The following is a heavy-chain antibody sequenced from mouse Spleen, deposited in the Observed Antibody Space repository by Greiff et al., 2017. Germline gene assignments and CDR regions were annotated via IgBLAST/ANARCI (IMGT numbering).Heavy chain of an antibody. J-gene: IGHJ2*01. D-gene: IGHD2-1*01. Sequence: DVKLVESGGGLVQPGGSLKLSCATSGFTFSDYYMYWVRQTPEKRLEWVAYISNGGGSTYYPDTVKGRFTISRDNAKNTLYLQMSRLKSEDTAMYYCARQRGGNYVLDYWGQGTTLTVSS. V-gene: IGHV5-12*02. CDR3: ARQRGGNYVLDY. CDR2: ISNGGGST. CDR1: GFTFSDYY.